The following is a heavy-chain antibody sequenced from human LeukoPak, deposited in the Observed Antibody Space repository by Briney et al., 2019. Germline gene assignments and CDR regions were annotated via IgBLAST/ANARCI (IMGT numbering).Heavy chain of an antibody. CDR3: ARVGPYYYDSSGYYREWYFDL. CDR1: GGSISSYY. D-gene: IGHD3-22*01. V-gene: IGHV4-4*07. CDR2: IYTSGST. Sequence: SETLSLTCTVSGGSISSYYWSWIRQPAGKGLEWIGRIYTSGSTNYNPSLKSRVTISVDTSKNQISLKLSSVTAADTAVYYCARVGPYYYDSSGYYREWYFDLWGRGTLVTVSS. J-gene: IGHJ2*01.